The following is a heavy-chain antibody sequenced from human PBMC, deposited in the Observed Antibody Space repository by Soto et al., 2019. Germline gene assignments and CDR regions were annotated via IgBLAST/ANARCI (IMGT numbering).Heavy chain of an antibody. CDR2: IVVGSGNT. D-gene: IGHD2-15*01. CDR1: GFTFTSSA. J-gene: IGHJ3*02. CDR3: GAPGCSGGSCFDAFDI. Sequence: MQLVQSGPEVKKPGTSLKVSCKASGFTFTSSAMQWVRQARGQRLEWIGWIVVGSGNTNYSHKSQERVTITRDMSTSTAYMELSRLRYENTDVYYCGAPGCSGGSCFDAFDIWGQGTMVTVSS. V-gene: IGHV1-58*02.